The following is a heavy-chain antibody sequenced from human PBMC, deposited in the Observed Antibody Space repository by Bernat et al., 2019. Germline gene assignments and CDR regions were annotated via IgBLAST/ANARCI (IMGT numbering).Heavy chain of an antibody. V-gene: IGHV4-4*09. D-gene: IGHD1-26*01. J-gene: IGHJ4*02. CDR2: RENRGST. CDR1: GGERRKKE. Sequence: GKRKEEGKGRGKKEEKRGLTCKGGGGERRKKEGRGIRQPPGKGREGRGERENRGSTNYNTSLKRRVQIAVDTSKIQFALKLSSVTAADAAVYYCARKAGQVGPFPLDYWGQGTLVTVSS. CDR3: ARKAGQVGPFPLDY.